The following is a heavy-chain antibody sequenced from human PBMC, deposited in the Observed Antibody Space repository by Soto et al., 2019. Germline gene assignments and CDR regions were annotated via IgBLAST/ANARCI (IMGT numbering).Heavy chain of an antibody. CDR1: GFTFDDYA. D-gene: IGHD6-19*01. CDR3: AKGGTQWLAPGDAFDI. V-gene: IGHV3-9*01. CDR2: ISWNSGSI. J-gene: IGHJ3*02. Sequence: ALRLSCAASGFTFDDYAMHWVRQAPGKGLEWVSGISWNSGSIGYADSVKGRFTISRDNAKNSLYLQMNSLRAEDTALYYCAKGGTQWLAPGDAFDIWGQGTMVTVSS.